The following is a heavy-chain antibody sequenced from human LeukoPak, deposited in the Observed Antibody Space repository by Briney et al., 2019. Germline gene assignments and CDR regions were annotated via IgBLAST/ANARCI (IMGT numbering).Heavy chain of an antibody. V-gene: IGHV3-64D*09. CDR3: VKEDNYSPGGDY. CDR2: ISSNGVNT. J-gene: IGHJ4*02. D-gene: IGHD2-15*01. Sequence: GGSLRLSCSASGFTFSSCAMHWVRQAPGKGLEYVSVISSNGVNTYYADSVKGRFIISRDNFKNTVYLQMSSLRAEDTAVYYCVKEDNYSPGGDYRGQGTLVTVSS. CDR1: GFTFSSCA.